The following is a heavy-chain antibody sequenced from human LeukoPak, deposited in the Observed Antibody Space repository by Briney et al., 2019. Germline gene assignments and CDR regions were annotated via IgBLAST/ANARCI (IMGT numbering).Heavy chain of an antibody. CDR3: AKEGTGIHFDY. CDR2: ISYDGGNT. D-gene: IGHD1-1*01. Sequence: GGSLRLSCAASGFTFSSNAIHWVRQAPGKGLKWVAEISYDGGNTYYADSVKGRFTISRDNSKNTLYLQMNSLRAEDTAVYYCAKEGTGIHFDYWGQGTLVTVSS. J-gene: IGHJ4*02. CDR1: GFTFSSNA. V-gene: IGHV3-30-3*01.